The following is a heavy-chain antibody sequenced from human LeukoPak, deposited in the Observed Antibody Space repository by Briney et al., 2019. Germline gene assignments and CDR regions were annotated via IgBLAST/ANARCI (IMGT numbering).Heavy chain of an antibody. CDR3: ARDHSPRLVRGVGGPKKDDYMDV. CDR1: GYTFTSYY. J-gene: IGHJ6*03. D-gene: IGHD3-10*01. Sequence: ASVKVSCKASGYTFTSYYMHWVRQAPGQGLEWMGIINPSGGSTDYAQKLQDRVTMTTDTSTTTAYMELRSLRSDDTAVYYCARDHSPRLVRGVGGPKKDDYMDVWGKGTTVTVSS. V-gene: IGHV1-46*01. CDR2: INPSGGST.